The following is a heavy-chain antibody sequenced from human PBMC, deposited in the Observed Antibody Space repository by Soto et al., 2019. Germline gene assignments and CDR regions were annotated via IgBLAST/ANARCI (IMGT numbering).Heavy chain of an antibody. CDR2: ISSSSTI. CDR3: AREAGNHDY. Sequence: GGSLRLSCAASGFTFSSYSMNWVRQAPGKGLEWVSYISSSSTIYYADSVKGRFTISRDNAKNSLYLQMNSLRDEDTAVYYCAREAGNHDYWGQGTLVTVSS. J-gene: IGHJ4*02. D-gene: IGHD1-1*01. CDR1: GFTFSSYS. V-gene: IGHV3-48*02.